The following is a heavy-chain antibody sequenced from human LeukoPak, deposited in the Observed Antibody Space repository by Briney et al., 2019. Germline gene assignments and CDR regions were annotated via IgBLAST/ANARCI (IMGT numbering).Heavy chain of an antibody. V-gene: IGHV4-4*02. CDR2: IYHSGST. CDR3: ARMYAGDAPNYFDY. J-gene: IGHJ4*02. D-gene: IGHD1-26*01. CDR1: GGSISSSNW. Sequence: PSETLSLTCAVSGGSISSSNWWSWVRQPPGKGLEWIGEIYHSGSTNYNPSLKSRVTISVDKSKNQFSLKLSSVTAADTAVYYCARMYAGDAPNYFDYWGQGTLVTVSS.